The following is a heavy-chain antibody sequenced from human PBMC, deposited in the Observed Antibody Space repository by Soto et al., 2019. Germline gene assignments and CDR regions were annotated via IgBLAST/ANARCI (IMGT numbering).Heavy chain of an antibody. CDR3: ARSSGWTTSIIDY. Sequence: PGASLKISCKGSGYSFTNYWIGWVRQMPGKGLEWMGLIYPGDSDTRYSPSVQGQVTISADKSIATAYLQWSSLKASDNAMYYCARSSGWTTSIIDYWGQGTLVTVSS. CDR2: IYPGDSDT. CDR1: GYSFTNYW. D-gene: IGHD6-19*01. V-gene: IGHV5-51*01. J-gene: IGHJ4*02.